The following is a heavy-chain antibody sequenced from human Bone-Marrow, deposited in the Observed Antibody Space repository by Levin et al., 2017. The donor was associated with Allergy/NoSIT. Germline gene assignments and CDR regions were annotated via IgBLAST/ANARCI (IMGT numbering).Heavy chain of an antibody. Sequence: NSGGSLRLSCKANDYSFTSFGISWVRQAPGQGLEWMGWINTYNGDTKYAQNLQGRVTMTIDTSTTTAFMEVTRLTSDDTAIYYCARDGVVGSIYHYFYGMDLWGQGTMVTVSS. CDR2: INTYNGDT. V-gene: IGHV1-18*01. D-gene: IGHD1-26*01. CDR1: DYSFTSFG. J-gene: IGHJ6*02. CDR3: ARDGVVGSIYHYFYGMDL.